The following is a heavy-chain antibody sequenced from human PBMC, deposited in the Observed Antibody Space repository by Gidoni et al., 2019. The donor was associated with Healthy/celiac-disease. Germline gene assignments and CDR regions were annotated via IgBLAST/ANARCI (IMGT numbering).Heavy chain of an antibody. CDR3: ARDQVAGRGEAFDI. V-gene: IGHV4-38-2*02. CDR2: IYHSGST. CDR1: GYSISSGYY. D-gene: IGHD6-19*01. Sequence: QVQLQESGPGLVKPSETLSLTCAVSGYSISSGYYWGWIRQPPGKGLEWIGSIYHSGSTYYNPSLKSRVTISVDTSKNQFSLKLSSVTAADTAVYYCARDQVAGRGEAFDIWGQGTMVTVSS. J-gene: IGHJ3*02.